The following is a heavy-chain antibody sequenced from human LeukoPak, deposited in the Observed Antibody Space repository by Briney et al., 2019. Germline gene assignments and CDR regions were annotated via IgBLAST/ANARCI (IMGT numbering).Heavy chain of an antibody. CDR1: GGSISSTSNY. Sequence: TSETLPLTCTVSGGSISSTSNYWGWIRQPPGKGLEWIGSIYYGGSTYYNPSLKSRVTISVDTSKNQFSLNLTSVTAADTAVYYCARSTTVTTPSDYWGQGTLVTVSS. V-gene: IGHV4-39*07. J-gene: IGHJ4*02. D-gene: IGHD4-17*01. CDR3: ARSTTVTTPSDY. CDR2: IYYGGST.